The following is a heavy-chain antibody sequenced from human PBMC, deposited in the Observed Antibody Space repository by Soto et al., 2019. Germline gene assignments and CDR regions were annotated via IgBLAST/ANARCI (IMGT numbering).Heavy chain of an antibody. J-gene: IGHJ6*02. CDR2: IWYDGSNK. CDR1: GFTFSSYG. Sequence: HPGGSLRLSCAASGFTFSSYGMHWVRQAPGKGLEWVAVIWYDGSNKYYADSVKGRFTISRDNSKNTLYLQMNSLRAEDTAVYYCAREVLSSGYYRKPYYYGMDVWGQGTTVTVSS. D-gene: IGHD3-22*01. V-gene: IGHV3-33*01. CDR3: AREVLSSGYYRKPYYYGMDV.